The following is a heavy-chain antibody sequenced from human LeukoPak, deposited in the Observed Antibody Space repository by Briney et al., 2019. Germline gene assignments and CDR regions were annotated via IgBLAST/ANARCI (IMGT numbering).Heavy chain of an antibody. J-gene: IGHJ4*02. D-gene: IGHD1-1*01. CDR1: GGSISSYY. CDR2: IYYSGST. CDR3: ARRRRPQYYFDY. Sequence: KPSETLSLTCTVSGGSISSYYWSWIRQPPGKGLEWIGYIYYSGSTNYNPSLKSRVTISVDTSKNQISLKLSSVTAADTAVYYCARRRRPQYYFDYWGQGTLVTVCS. V-gene: IGHV4-59*01.